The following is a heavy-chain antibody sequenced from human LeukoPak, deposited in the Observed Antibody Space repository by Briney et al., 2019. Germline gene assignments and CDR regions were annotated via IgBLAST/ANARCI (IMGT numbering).Heavy chain of an antibody. CDR1: GYTFTNYY. CDR3: ARDSTTSSLADP. J-gene: IGHJ5*02. CDR2: IHPSGGST. D-gene: IGHD2-2*01. V-gene: IGHV1-46*01. Sequence: ASVKVSCKASGYTFTNYYLHWVRQAHGQGLEWMGIIHPSGGSTAYAQKFQGRVTMTRDTSTSTVYMELSSLRSEDTAVYYCARDSTTSSLADPWGQGTLVTVSS.